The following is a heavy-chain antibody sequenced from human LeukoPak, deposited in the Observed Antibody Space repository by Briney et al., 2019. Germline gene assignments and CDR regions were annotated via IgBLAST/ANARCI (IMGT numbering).Heavy chain of an antibody. V-gene: IGHV1-18*01. Sequence: ASVTVSCKASGYTFTSYGISWVRQAPGQGLEWMGWISTYNGNTNYAQKLQGRVTLTTDTSTSTAYMELTSLRSDDTAVYYCARDACSSTSCPQNYYYYGMDVWGQGTTVTVSS. J-gene: IGHJ6*02. D-gene: IGHD2-2*01. CDR3: ARDACSSTSCPQNYYYYGMDV. CDR2: ISTYNGNT. CDR1: GYTFTSYG.